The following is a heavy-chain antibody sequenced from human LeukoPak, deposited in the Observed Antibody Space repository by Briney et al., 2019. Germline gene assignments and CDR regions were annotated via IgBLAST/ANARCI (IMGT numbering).Heavy chain of an antibody. CDR3: AGGRGYIYGSDY. Sequence: GGSLRLSCAASGFMFSNYDMHWVRQAPGKGLEYVSHISADGGSTYYAISVKGRFTISRDNSTNTLYLQTGSLRAEDMAVYYCAGGRGYIYGSDYWGQGTLVTVSS. CDR2: ISADGGST. CDR1: GFMFSNYD. J-gene: IGHJ4*02. V-gene: IGHV3-64*01. D-gene: IGHD5-18*01.